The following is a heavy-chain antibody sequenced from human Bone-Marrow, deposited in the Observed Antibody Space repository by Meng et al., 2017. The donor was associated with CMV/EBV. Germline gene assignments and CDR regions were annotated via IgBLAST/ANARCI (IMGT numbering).Heavy chain of an antibody. CDR3: ARRDLTTGKYGMDV. CDR2: IYSGGST. J-gene: IGHJ6*02. Sequence: GESLKISCAASGFTVSSNYMSWVRQAPGKGLEWVSVIYSGGSTYYADSVKGRFTISRDNSKNTLYLQMNSLRAEDTAVYYCARRDLTTGKYGMDVWGQGTMVTVSS. D-gene: IGHD1-14*01. CDR1: GFTVSSNY. V-gene: IGHV3-53*05.